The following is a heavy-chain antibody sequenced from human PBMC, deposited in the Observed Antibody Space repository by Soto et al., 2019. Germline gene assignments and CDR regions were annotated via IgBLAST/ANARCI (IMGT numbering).Heavy chain of an antibody. CDR1: GYIFTSYG. V-gene: IGHV1-18*01. Sequence: QAHLVQSGPEVKKPGASVKVSCKGSGYIFTSYGIAWVRQAPGQGLEWMGWISAHNGKTEYAQKFQGRVTVIRDTSTSTAYGVLGILRADDTALYYCARERYGDYWGQGALVTVSS. CDR2: ISAHNGKT. D-gene: IGHD4-17*01. J-gene: IGHJ4*02. CDR3: ARERYGDY.